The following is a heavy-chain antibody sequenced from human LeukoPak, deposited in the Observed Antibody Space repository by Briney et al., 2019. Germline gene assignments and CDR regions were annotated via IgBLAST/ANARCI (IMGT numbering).Heavy chain of an antibody. J-gene: IGHJ5*02. CDR3: ARFPELGYCSGGSCYSPYNWFDP. Sequence: ASVKVSCKASGGTFSSYAISWVRQAPGQGLEWMRGIIPIFGTANYAQKLQGRVTITADESTSTAYMELSSLRSEDTAVYYCARFPELGYCSGGSCYSPYNWFDPWGQGTLVTVSS. V-gene: IGHV1-69*13. D-gene: IGHD2-15*01. CDR2: IIPIFGTA. CDR1: GGTFSSYA.